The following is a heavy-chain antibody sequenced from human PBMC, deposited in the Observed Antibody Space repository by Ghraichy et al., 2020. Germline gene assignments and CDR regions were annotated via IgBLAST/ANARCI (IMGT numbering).Heavy chain of an antibody. D-gene: IGHD5-18*01. Sequence: GGSLRLSCAASGFTFSYYSMNWVRQAPGKGLEWVSYISSSSSTIYYADSVKGRFTISRDNAKNSLYLQMNSLRDEDTAVYSCAREDYRYNYGSNYYYGMDVWGQGTTVTVSS. CDR3: AREDYRYNYGSNYYYGMDV. J-gene: IGHJ6*02. V-gene: IGHV3-48*02. CDR1: GFTFSYYS. CDR2: ISSSSSTI.